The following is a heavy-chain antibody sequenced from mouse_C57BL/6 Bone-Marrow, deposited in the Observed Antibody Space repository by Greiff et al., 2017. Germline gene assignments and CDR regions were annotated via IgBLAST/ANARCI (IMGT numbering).Heavy chain of an antibody. CDR3: ERAFWTTVGEGGD. CDR1: GFTFSDYG. D-gene: IGHD1-1*01. CDR2: ISSGSSTI. J-gene: IGHJ3*01. V-gene: IGHV5-17*01. Sequence: EVKLVESGGGLVKPGGSLKLSCAASGFTFSDYGMHWVRQAPEKGLEWVAYISSGSSTIYYADTVKGRFTISRDNANNTLFLQMTSLRSEDAAIDYCERAFWTTVGEGGDWGKGTLVTVSA.